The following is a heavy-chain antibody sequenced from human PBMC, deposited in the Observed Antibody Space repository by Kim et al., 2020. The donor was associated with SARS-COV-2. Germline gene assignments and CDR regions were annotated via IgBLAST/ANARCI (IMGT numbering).Heavy chain of an antibody. V-gene: IGHV3-23*01. CDR2: ISGSGGST. CDR1: GFTFSSYA. Sequence: GGSLRLSCAASGFTFSSYAMSWVRQAPGKGLEWVSAISGSGGSTYYADSVKGRFTISRDNSKNTLYLQMNSLRAEDTAVYYCAKGDIVVVVAATGIDYWGQGTLVTVSS. CDR3: AKGDIVVVVAATGIDY. D-gene: IGHD2-15*01. J-gene: IGHJ4*02.